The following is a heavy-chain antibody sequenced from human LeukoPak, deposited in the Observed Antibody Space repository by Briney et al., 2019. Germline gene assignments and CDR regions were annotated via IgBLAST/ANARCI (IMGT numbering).Heavy chain of an antibody. J-gene: IGHJ4*02. Sequence: PSETLSLTCTVSGGSISSYYWSWIRQPAGKGLEWIGRIYTSGSTNYNPSLKSRVTMSVDTSKNQFSLKLSSVTAADTAVYYCARERKGGWFGELFKADTTYYFDYWGQGTLVTVSS. CDR3: ARERKGGWFGELFKADTTYYFDY. CDR1: GGSISSYY. V-gene: IGHV4-4*07. CDR2: IYTSGST. D-gene: IGHD3-10*01.